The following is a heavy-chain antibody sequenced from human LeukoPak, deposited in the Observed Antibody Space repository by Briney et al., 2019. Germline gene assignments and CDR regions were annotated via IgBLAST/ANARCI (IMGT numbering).Heavy chain of an antibody. CDR1: GLTSSNYW. CDR3: GAGNGIDY. Sequence: GGSLRLSCVASGLTSSNYWMYWVRRAPGKGLEGVANIKPDGSGESYADSVKGRFTIPKDNAENSLFPQMNSLRPEDTAVYYCGAGNGIDYWGQGALVTVSS. J-gene: IGHJ4*02. V-gene: IGHV3-7*03. D-gene: IGHD2-8*01. CDR2: IKPDGSGE.